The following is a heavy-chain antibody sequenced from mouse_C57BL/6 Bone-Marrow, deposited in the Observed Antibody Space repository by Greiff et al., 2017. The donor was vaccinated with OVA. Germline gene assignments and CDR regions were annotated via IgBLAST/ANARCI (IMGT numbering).Heavy chain of an antibody. CDR3: AKHYYDYEGPWFAD. D-gene: IGHD2-4*01. Sequence: EVMLVESGGGLVQPGGSLKLSCAASGFTFSDYYMYWVRQTPEKRLEWVAYISNGGGSTYYTDTVKGRFTISRDNAKHTLYLQMSRLKSENTAMYYGAKHYYDYEGPWFADWGQGTLVTVSA. V-gene: IGHV5-12*01. CDR1: GFTFSDYY. CDR2: ISNGGGST. J-gene: IGHJ3*01.